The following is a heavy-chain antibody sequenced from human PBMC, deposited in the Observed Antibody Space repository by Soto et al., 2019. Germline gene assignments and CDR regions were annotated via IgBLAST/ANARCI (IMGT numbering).Heavy chain of an antibody. D-gene: IGHD6-13*01. V-gene: IGHV4-59*02. Sequence: KASETLSLTCNVSGAYVTTYYCSWIRQSPGKGLEWIGYISNSGNTNYNPSLKSRVTISLDTSKNHFSLKMRSVTAADTAVYYCARRGSTWYSWFDPWGQGTLVTSPQ. CDR2: ISNSGNT. CDR1: GAYVTTYY. J-gene: IGHJ5*02. CDR3: ARRGSTWYSWFDP.